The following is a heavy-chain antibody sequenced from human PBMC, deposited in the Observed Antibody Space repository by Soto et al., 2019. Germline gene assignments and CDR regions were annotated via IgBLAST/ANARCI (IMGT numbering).Heavy chain of an antibody. CDR2: IWYDGSNK. CDR1: GFTFSSYG. Sequence: GGSLRLSCAASGFTFSSYGMHWVRQAPGKGLEWVAVIWYDGSNKYYADSVKGRFTISRDNAKNSLYLQMNSLRAEDTAVYYSARDGYSSSRLYGMDVWGQGNTVTVSS. V-gene: IGHV3-33*01. D-gene: IGHD6-13*01. CDR3: ARDGYSSSRLYGMDV. J-gene: IGHJ6*02.